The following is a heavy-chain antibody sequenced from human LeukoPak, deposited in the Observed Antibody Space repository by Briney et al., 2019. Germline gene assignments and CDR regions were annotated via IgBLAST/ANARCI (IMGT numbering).Heavy chain of an antibody. Sequence: GGSLRLSCVASGFTFSSYWMSWVRQAPGKGLEWVANIKQDGSEKNYVDSVKGRFTISRDNSKNTLFLQMNSLRAEDTAVYYCARLRGGYYYYYYMDVWGKGTTVTVSS. D-gene: IGHD3-16*01. CDR3: ARLRGGYYYYYYMDV. V-gene: IGHV3-7*03. CDR2: IKQDGSEK. CDR1: GFTFSSYW. J-gene: IGHJ6*03.